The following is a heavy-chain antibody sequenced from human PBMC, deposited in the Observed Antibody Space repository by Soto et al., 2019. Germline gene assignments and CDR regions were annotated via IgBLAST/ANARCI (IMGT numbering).Heavy chain of an antibody. Sequence: GASVKVSCKASGYMFTSYYIPWVRQVPGQGLEWVGLINPGVGTTSYAQKLQGRVTMTTDTSTSTAYMELRSLRSDDTAVYYCATLKGSGWTNLDYWGQGTLVTVSS. CDR2: INPGVGTT. D-gene: IGHD6-19*01. CDR1: GYMFTSYY. J-gene: IGHJ4*02. CDR3: ATLKGSGWTNLDY. V-gene: IGHV1-46*01.